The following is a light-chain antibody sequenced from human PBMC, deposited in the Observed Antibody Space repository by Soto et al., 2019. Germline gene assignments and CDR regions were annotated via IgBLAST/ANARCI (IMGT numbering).Light chain of an antibody. V-gene: IGKV1-27*01. CDR2: ATS. CDR1: QGIAPY. J-gene: IGKJ4*01. CDR3: QKYNSAPLT. Sequence: DVQMTQSPSSLSAFVGDRVTITCRASQGIAPYLAWFQQKPGKVPKLLIYATSTLQSGVPSRFSGSGSGTDFTLTISGLQPEDVGTYYCQKYNSAPLTFGGGTKVEIK.